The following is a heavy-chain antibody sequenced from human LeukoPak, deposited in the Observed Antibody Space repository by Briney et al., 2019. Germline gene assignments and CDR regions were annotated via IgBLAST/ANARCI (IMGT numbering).Heavy chain of an antibody. Sequence: PSETLSLTCTVSGGSISSSSYYWGWIRQPPGKGLEWIGSIYYSGSTYYNPSLKSRVTISVDTSKNQFSLKLSSVTAADTAVYYCARGRRYSGWYVYFDYWGQGTLVTVSS. V-gene: IGHV4-39*07. CDR2: IYYSGST. CDR3: ARGRRYSGWYVYFDY. CDR1: GGSISSSSYY. D-gene: IGHD6-19*01. J-gene: IGHJ4*02.